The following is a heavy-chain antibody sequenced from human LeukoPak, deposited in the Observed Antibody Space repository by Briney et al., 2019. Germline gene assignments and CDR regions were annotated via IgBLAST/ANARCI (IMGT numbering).Heavy chain of an antibody. V-gene: IGHV3-21*01. Sequence: GGSRRLSCAASGFTFSSYSMNWVRQAPGKGLEWVSSISSSSNYIYYADSVKGRFTISRDNAKNSLYLQMNSLRAEDTAVYYCARDYGSGSYGYGMDVWGQGTTVTVSS. D-gene: IGHD3-10*01. J-gene: IGHJ6*02. CDR1: GFTFSSYS. CDR3: ARDYGSGSYGYGMDV. CDR2: ISSSSNYI.